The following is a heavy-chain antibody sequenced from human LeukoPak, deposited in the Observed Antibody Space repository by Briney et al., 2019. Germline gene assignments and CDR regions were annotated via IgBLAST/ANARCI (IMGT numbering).Heavy chain of an antibody. CDR2: ISSSSYI. CDR1: GFTFSSYS. Sequence: GGSLRLSCAASGFTFSSYSMNWVRQAPGKGLEWVSSISSSSYIYYADSVKGRFTISRDNAKNSLYLQMNSLRAEDTAVYYCARDLGPYDFWSGYSNDAFDIWGQGTMVTVSS. J-gene: IGHJ3*02. CDR3: ARDLGPYDFWSGYSNDAFDI. V-gene: IGHV3-21*01. D-gene: IGHD3-3*01.